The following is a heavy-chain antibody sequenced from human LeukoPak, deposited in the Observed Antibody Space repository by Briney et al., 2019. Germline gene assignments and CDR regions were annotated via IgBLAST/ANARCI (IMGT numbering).Heavy chain of an antibody. CDR1: GYTFTSYG. CDR3: ARDLIEKTYYYDSSGYYIFDY. D-gene: IGHD3-22*01. V-gene: IGHV1-18*01. CDR2: ISAYNGNT. J-gene: IGHJ4*02. Sequence: ASVKVSCKASGYTFTSYGISWVRQAPGQGLEWMGWISAYNGNTNYAQKFQGRVTITADESTSTAYMELSSLRSEDTAVYYCARDLIEKTYYYDSSGYYIFDYWGQGTLVTVSS.